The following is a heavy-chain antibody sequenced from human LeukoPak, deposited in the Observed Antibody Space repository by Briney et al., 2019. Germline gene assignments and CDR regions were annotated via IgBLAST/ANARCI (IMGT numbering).Heavy chain of an antibody. CDR1: GYTFTGYY. D-gene: IGHD6-13*01. CDR3: ERAGVGRSWYRTSLVGDY. Sequence: VASVEVSCNASGYTFTGYYMHGVRQAPGQGLEWMGWINPNSGGTNCAQKFKGRVSMTRDTSTSTAYMELSRLRSEDTAVYYCERAGVGRSWYRTSLVGDYWGQGTLVTVSS. V-gene: IGHV1-2*02. CDR2: INPNSGGT. J-gene: IGHJ4*02.